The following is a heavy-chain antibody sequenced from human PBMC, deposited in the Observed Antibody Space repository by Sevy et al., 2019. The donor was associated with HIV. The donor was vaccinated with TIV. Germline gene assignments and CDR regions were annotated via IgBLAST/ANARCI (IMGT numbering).Heavy chain of an antibody. CDR1: GFTFSSYG. J-gene: IGHJ4*02. Sequence: GGSLRLSCAASGFTFSSYGMHWVRQAPGKGLEWVAVISYDGSNKYYADSVKGRFTISRDNSKNTLYLQMNSLRAEDTAVYYCATDWEFGYYDSSGYYGGIDYWGQGTLVTVSS. CDR3: ATDWEFGYYDSSGYYGGIDY. V-gene: IGHV3-30*03. D-gene: IGHD3-22*01. CDR2: ISYDGSNK.